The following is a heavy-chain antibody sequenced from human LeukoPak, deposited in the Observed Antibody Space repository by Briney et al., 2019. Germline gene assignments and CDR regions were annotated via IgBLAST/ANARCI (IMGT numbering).Heavy chain of an antibody. CDR3: AGGVVAALDFDY. D-gene: IGHD2-15*01. Sequence: SETLSLTCTVSGGSISSYYWSWIRQPPGKGLEWIGCIYYSGSTNYNPSLKSRVTISVDTSKNQFSLKLSSVTAADTAVYYCAGGVVAALDFDYWGQGTLVTVSS. J-gene: IGHJ4*02. CDR1: GGSISSYY. V-gene: IGHV4-59*01. CDR2: IYYSGST.